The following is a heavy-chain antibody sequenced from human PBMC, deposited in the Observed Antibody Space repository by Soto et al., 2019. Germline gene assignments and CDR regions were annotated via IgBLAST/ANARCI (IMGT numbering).Heavy chain of an antibody. Sequence: EVQLLESGGGLVQPGGSLRLSCAASGFTFSSYAMSWVRQAPGKGLEWVSAISGSGGSTYYADSVKGRFTISRDNSKNPLYLQMNSLRAEDTAVYYCEKGAEVAGGYNWFDPWGQGTLVTVSS. J-gene: IGHJ5*02. V-gene: IGHV3-23*01. CDR2: ISGSGGST. D-gene: IGHD6-19*01. CDR1: GFTFSSYA. CDR3: EKGAEVAGGYNWFDP.